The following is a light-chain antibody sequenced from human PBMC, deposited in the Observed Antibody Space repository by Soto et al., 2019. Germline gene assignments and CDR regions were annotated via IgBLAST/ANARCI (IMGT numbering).Light chain of an antibody. CDR1: TGAVTSGYY. J-gene: IGLJ2*01. V-gene: IGLV7-43*01. CDR3: LLYYGGAQV. Sequence: QTVVTQEPSLTVSPGGTVTLTCASSTGAVTSGYYPNWFQQKPGQAHRALIYSISNKHSWTPARFSGSLLGGKAALTLSGVQPEDEAEYYCLLYYGGAQVFGGGTKLTVL. CDR2: SIS.